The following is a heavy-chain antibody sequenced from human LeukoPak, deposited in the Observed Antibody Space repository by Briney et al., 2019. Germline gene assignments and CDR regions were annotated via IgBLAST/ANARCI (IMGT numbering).Heavy chain of an antibody. V-gene: IGHV1-18*01. CDR3: ARRSTWDYYMDV. CDR2: ISAYNGNT. CDR1: GYTFTSYG. Sequence: ASVKVSCKASGYTFTSYGISWVRQAPGQGLEWMGWISAYNGNTNYAQKAQGRVTMTTDISTSTAYMELRSLRSDDTAVYYCARRSTWDYYMDVWGKGTTVTVSS. D-gene: IGHD2-2*01. J-gene: IGHJ6*03.